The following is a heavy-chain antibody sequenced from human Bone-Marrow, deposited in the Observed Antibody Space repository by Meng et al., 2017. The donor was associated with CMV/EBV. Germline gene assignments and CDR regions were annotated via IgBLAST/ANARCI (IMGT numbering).Heavy chain of an antibody. V-gene: IGHV4-34*01. CDR1: GGSISSYY. CDR2: INHSGST. CDR3: ARGYILRSIVVVIAMGLTD. Sequence: SETLSLTCTVSGGSISSYYWSWIRQPPGKGLEWIGEINHSGSTNYNPSLKSRVTISVDTSKNQFSLKLSSVTAADTAVYYCARGYILRSIVVVIAMGLTDWGQGTLVTVSS. J-gene: IGHJ4*02. D-gene: IGHD2-21*01.